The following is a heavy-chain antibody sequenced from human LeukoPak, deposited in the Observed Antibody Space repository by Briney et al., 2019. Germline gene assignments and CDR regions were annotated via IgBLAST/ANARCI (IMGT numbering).Heavy chain of an antibody. CDR1: GFTFTSSA. J-gene: IGHJ4*02. CDR3: AAGVGATPDY. D-gene: IGHD1-26*01. V-gene: IGHV1-58*01. Sequence: AASVTVSCKASGFTFTSSAVQWVRQARGQRLEWIGWIVVGSGNTNYAQKFQERVTITRDMSTSTAYMELSSLRSEGTAVYYCAAGVGATPDYWGQGTLVTVSS. CDR2: IVVGSGNT.